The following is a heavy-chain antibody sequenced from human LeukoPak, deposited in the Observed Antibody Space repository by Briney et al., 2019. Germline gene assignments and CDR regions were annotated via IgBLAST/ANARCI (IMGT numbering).Heavy chain of an antibody. V-gene: IGHV3-23*01. CDR3: AKDGEYYDILTGYLDY. Sequence: PGGSLRLSCAASGFTFSSYAMSWVRQAPGKGLEWVSAISGSGGSTYYADSVKGRFTISRDNSKNSLYLQMNSLRAEDTAVYYCAKDGEYYDILTGYLDYWGQGTLVTVSS. CDR2: ISGSGGST. CDR1: GFTFSSYA. D-gene: IGHD3-9*01. J-gene: IGHJ4*02.